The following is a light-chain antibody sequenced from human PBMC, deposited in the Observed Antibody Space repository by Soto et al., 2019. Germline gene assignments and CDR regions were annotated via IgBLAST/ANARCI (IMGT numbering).Light chain of an antibody. Sequence: QSVLTQPASVSGSPGQSITISCTGTSSDIGGYKYVSWYQQYPGKAPKLMIYEVNYRPSGVSNRFSGSKSGNTASLTISGLQAEDEADYYCSSFTSSNSFYVFATGTKVTAL. CDR3: SSFTSSNSFYV. V-gene: IGLV2-14*01. CDR2: EVN. CDR1: SSDIGGYKY. J-gene: IGLJ1*01.